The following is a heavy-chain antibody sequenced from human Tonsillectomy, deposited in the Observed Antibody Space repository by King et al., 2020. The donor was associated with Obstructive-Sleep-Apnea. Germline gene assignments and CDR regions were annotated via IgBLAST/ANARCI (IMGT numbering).Heavy chain of an antibody. CDR3: ARNAFDI. V-gene: IGHV3-30*04. Sequence: VQLVESGGGVVQPGRSLRLSCAASGFTFSSYAMHWVRQAPGKGLEWVAVISYDGSNKYYADSVKGRFTISRDNSKNTLYLQMSSLRAEDTAVYYCARNAFDIWGQGTMVTVSS. J-gene: IGHJ3*02. CDR1: GFTFSSYA. CDR2: ISYDGSNK.